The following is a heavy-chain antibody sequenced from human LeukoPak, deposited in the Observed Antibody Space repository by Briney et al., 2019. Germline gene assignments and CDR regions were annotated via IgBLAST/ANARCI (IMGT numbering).Heavy chain of an antibody. D-gene: IGHD7-27*01. CDR2: SYYSGST. Sequence: TTSETLSLTCTVSGGSITNYYWSWIRQPPGKGLEWIGFSYYSGSTNYNPSLKSRVTISVDTSKNQFSLKLSSVTAADTAVYYCARDSGSPPRPYYYYMDVWGKGTMVTISS. CDR1: GGSITNYY. CDR3: ARDSGSPPRPYYYYMDV. J-gene: IGHJ6*03. V-gene: IGHV4-59*01.